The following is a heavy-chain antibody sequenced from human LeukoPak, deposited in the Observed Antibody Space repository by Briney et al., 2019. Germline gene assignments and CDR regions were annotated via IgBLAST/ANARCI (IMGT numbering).Heavy chain of an antibody. CDR2: IKKDGSEK. Sequence: PGGSLRLSCAASGFTFSSYWMSWVRQAPGKGREWVANIKKDGSEKYYVDSVKGRFTISRDNAKNSLYMQMNSLRAEDTAVYYCARSVDTAMAYYYYYMDVWGKGTTVTVSS. D-gene: IGHD5-18*01. CDR3: ARSVDTAMAYYYYYMDV. V-gene: IGHV3-7*01. J-gene: IGHJ6*03. CDR1: GFTFSSYW.